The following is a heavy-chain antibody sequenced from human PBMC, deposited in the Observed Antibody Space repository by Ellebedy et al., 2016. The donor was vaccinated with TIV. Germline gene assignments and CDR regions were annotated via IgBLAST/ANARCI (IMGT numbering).Heavy chain of an antibody. J-gene: IGHJ3*02. Sequence: MPSETLSLTCIVSGGSISSYYWSWIRQPPGKGLEWIGYIYYSGSTYYNPSLKSRVTISVDTSKTQFSLKLRSVTAADTAVYYCASVSMIVVPGVDAFDIWGQGTMVTVSS. V-gene: IGHV4-59*08. CDR2: IYYSGST. CDR1: GGSISSYY. D-gene: IGHD3-22*01. CDR3: ASVSMIVVPGVDAFDI.